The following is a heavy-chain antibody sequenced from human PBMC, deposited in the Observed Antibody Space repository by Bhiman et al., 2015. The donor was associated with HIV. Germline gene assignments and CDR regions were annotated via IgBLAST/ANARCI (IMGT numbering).Heavy chain of an antibody. CDR1: GFTFSNFA. D-gene: IGHD3-22*01. Sequence: EVQLLESGGSLVQPGGSLRLSCAVSGFTFSNFAMSWVRQAPGKGLEWISTISGSGGATHYADSVKGRFTISRDNSDNMLFLQMNSLRAEDTAMYYCAPPDSSGSLALYWGQGTLVTVSS. CDR3: APPDSSGSLALY. CDR2: ISGSGGAT. V-gene: IGHV3-23*01. J-gene: IGHJ4*02.